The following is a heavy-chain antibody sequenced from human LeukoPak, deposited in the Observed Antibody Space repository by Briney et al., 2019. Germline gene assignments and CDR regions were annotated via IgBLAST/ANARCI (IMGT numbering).Heavy chain of an antibody. CDR3: ARDQGEYYDSENIGLGLGAFDI. V-gene: IGHV4-61*02. Sequence: PSETLSLTCTVSGDSITSADYYWGWIRQSAGKGLEWIGRIYTTGSTSYNPSLRTRVTISADTSKNQFSLKLSSVTTTDTAVYYCARDQGEYYDSENIGLGLGAFDIWGQGTMVTVSS. CDR2: IYTTGST. CDR1: GDSITSADYY. J-gene: IGHJ3*02. D-gene: IGHD3-22*01.